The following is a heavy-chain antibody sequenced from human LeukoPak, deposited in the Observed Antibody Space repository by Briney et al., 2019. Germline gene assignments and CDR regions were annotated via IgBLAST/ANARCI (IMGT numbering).Heavy chain of an antibody. V-gene: IGHV4-61*02. J-gene: IGHJ4*02. CDR2: IHTSGST. Sequence: SETLSLTCTVSGGSISSGSYYWSWIRQPAGKGLEWIGRIHTSGSTNYNPSLKSRVTISVDTSKNQFSLKLSSVTAADTAVYYCAREKLLAYDYWGQGTLVTVSS. CDR1: GGSISSGSYY. D-gene: IGHD1-26*01. CDR3: AREKLLAYDY.